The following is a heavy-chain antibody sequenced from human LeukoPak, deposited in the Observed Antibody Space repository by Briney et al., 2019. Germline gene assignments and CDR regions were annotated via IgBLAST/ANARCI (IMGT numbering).Heavy chain of an antibody. CDR3: ARLGEYCSSTSCANVY. Sequence: ASVKVSCKASGGTFSSYAISRVRQAPGQGLEWMGGIIPIFGTANYAQKFQGRVTITADESTSTAYMELSSLRSEDTAVYYCARLGEYCSSTSCANVYWGQGTLVTVSS. CDR2: IIPIFGTA. J-gene: IGHJ4*02. V-gene: IGHV1-69*01. D-gene: IGHD2-2*01. CDR1: GGTFSSYA.